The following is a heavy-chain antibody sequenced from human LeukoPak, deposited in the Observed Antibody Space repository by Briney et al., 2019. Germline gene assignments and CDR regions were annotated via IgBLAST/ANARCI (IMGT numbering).Heavy chain of an antibody. D-gene: IGHD6-19*01. CDR3: AKDARRTSGWYFFDY. CDR1: GFAFSSQA. V-gene: IGHV3-23*01. Sequence: GGSLRLSCAASGFAFSSQALGWVRQAPGKGLEWVSVISDSGSITYYADSVKGRFTISRDNSKNTLFLQMNSLRADDTAVYYCAKDARRTSGWYFFDYWGQGTLVTVSS. CDR2: ISDSGSIT. J-gene: IGHJ4*02.